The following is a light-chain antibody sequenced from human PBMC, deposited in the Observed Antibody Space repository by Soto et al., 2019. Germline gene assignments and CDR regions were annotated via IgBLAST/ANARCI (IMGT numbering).Light chain of an antibody. CDR2: GAS. Sequence: EIVLTQSPGTLSLSPGERATTSCRASQSVSSSYLAWYQQKPGQAPRLLIYGASSRATGIPDRFSGSGSGTDFTLTISRLEPEDFAVYYCQQYGSSPRGTFGGGTKVDIK. CDR1: QSVSSSY. V-gene: IGKV3-20*01. CDR3: QQYGSSPRGT. J-gene: IGKJ4*01.